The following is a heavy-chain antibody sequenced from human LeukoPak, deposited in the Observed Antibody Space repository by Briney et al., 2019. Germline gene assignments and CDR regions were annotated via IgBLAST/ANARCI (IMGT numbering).Heavy chain of an antibody. Sequence: SETLPLTCTVSGGSISSNYYWGWIRQPPGKGLEWIGYIYYSGSTNYNPSLKSRVTISVDTSKNQFSLKLSSVTAADTAVYYCAKDHERAYYYGSGSYPSDFDYWGQGTLVTVSS. J-gene: IGHJ4*02. CDR1: GGSISSNYY. CDR2: IYYSGST. V-gene: IGHV4-61*01. D-gene: IGHD3-10*01. CDR3: AKDHERAYYYGSGSYPSDFDY.